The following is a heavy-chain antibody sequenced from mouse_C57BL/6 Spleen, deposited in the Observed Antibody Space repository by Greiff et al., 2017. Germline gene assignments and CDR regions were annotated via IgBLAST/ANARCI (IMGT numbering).Heavy chain of an antibody. CDR2: IGTGSSTI. CDR3: ARGLHLCAMDY. D-gene: IGHD2-4*01. J-gene: IGHJ4*01. CDR1: GFTFSDYG. Sequence: EVKLMESGGGLVTPGGSLKLSCAASGFTFSDYGMHWVRQAPEKGLEWVGYIGTGSSTIYYADTVKGRFTISRDNATNTLFLQISSLRSEDTAVYYCARGLHLCAMDYWGQGTSLTVSS. V-gene: IGHV5-17*01.